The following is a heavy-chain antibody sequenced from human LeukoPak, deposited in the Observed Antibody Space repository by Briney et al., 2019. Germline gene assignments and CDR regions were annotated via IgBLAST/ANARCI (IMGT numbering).Heavy chain of an antibody. D-gene: IGHD3-3*01. CDR3: ARGGDFWSGYYI. CDR2: IYSGGRT. CDR1: GFTFSSYA. Sequence: GGSLRLSCAASGFTFSSYAMSWVRQAPGKGLEWVSVIYSGGRTYYADSVKGRFTISRHNSKNTLYLQMNSLRAEDTAVYYCARGGDFWSGYYIWGQGTLVTVSS. V-gene: IGHV3-53*04. J-gene: IGHJ4*02.